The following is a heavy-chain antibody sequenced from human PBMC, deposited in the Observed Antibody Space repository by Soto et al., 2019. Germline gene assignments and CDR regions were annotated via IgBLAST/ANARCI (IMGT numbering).Heavy chain of an antibody. J-gene: IGHJ3*02. Sequence: GGSLRLSYAASGFTFSSYAMSWVRQAPGKGLEWVSAISGSGGSTYYADSVKGRFTISRDNSKNTLYLQMNSLRAEDTAVYYCAKDSSYYDFWSGYNDAFDIWGQGTMVTVSS. D-gene: IGHD3-3*01. CDR3: AKDSSYYDFWSGYNDAFDI. V-gene: IGHV3-23*01. CDR1: GFTFSSYA. CDR2: ISGSGGST.